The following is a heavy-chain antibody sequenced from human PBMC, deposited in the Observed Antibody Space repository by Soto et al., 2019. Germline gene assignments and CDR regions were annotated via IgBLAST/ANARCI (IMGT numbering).Heavy chain of an antibody. CDR2: IIPVFGTA. CDR1: GGTFSSYA. D-gene: IGHD3-22*01. J-gene: IGHJ4*02. V-gene: IGHV1-69*13. Sequence: SVKVSCKASGGTFSSYAISWVRQAPGQGLEWMGGIIPVFGTANYAQKFQGRVTITADESTSTAYMELSSLRSEDTAVYYCTRAPQNYYDSSGYPRPFDYWGQGTLVTVSS. CDR3: TRAPQNYYDSSGYPRPFDY.